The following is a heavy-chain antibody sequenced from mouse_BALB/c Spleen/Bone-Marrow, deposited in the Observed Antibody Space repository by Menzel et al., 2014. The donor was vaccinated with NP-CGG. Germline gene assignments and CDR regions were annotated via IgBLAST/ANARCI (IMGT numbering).Heavy chain of an antibody. J-gene: IGHJ3*01. Sequence: EVQRVESGGGLVQPGGSMKLSCVASGFTFSNYWMNWVRQSPEKGLEWVAEIRLKSNNYATHYAESVKGRFTISRDDSKSTVYLQMNNLRAEDTGIYYCGGCDYDWFAYGGQGTLVTVSA. V-gene: IGHV6-6*02. CDR2: IRLKSNNYAT. D-gene: IGHD2-4*01. CDR3: GGCDYDWFAY. CDR1: GFTFSNYW.